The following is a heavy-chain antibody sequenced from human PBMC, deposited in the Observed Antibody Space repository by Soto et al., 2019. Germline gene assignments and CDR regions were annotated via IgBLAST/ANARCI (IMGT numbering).Heavy chain of an antibody. Sequence: PSETLSLTCTVSGASMSSGGYYWTWIRQSPGKGLEWIGYIYYSGSTNYNPSLKSRVTISVDTSKNQFSLKLSSVTAADTAVYYCARRYGPGFDYWGQGTLVTVSS. V-gene: IGHV4-61*08. CDR2: IYYSGST. D-gene: IGHD4-17*01. CDR1: GASMSSGGYY. J-gene: IGHJ4*02. CDR3: ARRYGPGFDY.